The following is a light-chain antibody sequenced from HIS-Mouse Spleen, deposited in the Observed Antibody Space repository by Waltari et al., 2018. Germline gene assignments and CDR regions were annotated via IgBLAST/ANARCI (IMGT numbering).Light chain of an antibody. V-gene: IGLV2-14*03. CDR2: DVS. Sequence: QSALTQPASVSGSPGQSLTIPCTGPISYVGGYNHVSWYQQHPGKAPKLMIYDVSNRPSGVSNRFSGSKSGNTASLTISGLQAEDEADYYCSSYTSSSFNVVFGGGTKLTVL. J-gene: IGLJ2*01. CDR1: ISYVGGYNH. CDR3: SSYTSSSFNVV.